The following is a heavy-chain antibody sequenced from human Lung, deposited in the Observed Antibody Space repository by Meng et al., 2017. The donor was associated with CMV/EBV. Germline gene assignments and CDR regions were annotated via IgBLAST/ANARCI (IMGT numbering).Heavy chain of an antibody. CDR2: IYWDDDK. CDR1: GFSLSTSEVG. V-gene: IGHV2-5*02. J-gene: IGHJ5*02. Sequence: QITLKDSGPTLVKPTQTLTLTCTFSGFSLSTSEVGVGWIRQPPGKALEWLAVIYWDDDKRYSPSLKSRLTITEDTSKNQVVLTLTNMDPVDTATYYCALFTRSWFDPWGQGTLVTVSS. D-gene: IGHD2-2*01. CDR3: ALFTRSWFDP.